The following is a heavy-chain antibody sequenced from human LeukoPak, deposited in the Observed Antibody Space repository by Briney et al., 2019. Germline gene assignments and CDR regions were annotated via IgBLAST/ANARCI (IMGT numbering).Heavy chain of an antibody. CDR1: GYTFTGYY. CDR2: INPNSGGT. V-gene: IGHV1-2*02. J-gene: IGHJ3*02. CDR3: AGINWEGAFDI. Sequence: GASVKVSCKASGYTFTGYYIHWVRQAPGQGLEWMGWINPNSGGTNSAQKFQGRVTMTRDTSISTAYMELSRLQSDDTAVYYCAGINWEGAFDIWGQGTMVTVSS. D-gene: IGHD7-27*01.